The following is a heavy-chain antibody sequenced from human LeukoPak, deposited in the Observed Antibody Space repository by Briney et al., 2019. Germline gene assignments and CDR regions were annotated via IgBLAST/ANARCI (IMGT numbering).Heavy chain of an antibody. CDR2: INKDGSEQ. D-gene: IGHD6-13*01. CDR1: GFTFSSFW. V-gene: IGHV3-7*05. Sequence: PGGSLRLSCSASGFTFSSFWMTWVRQAPGKGLVWVANINKDGSEQYYVGSVKGRFTISRDNAKNSLYLQMNSLRAEDTAVYYCAREDGYSSSWYSDYWGQGTLVTVSS. CDR3: AREDGYSSSWYSDY. J-gene: IGHJ4*02.